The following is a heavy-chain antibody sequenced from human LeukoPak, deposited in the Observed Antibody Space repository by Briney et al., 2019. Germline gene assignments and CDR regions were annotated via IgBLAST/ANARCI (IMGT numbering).Heavy chain of an antibody. CDR1: GYSFTSYW. Sequence: GESLKISCRGSGYSFTSYWIGWVRQMPGEGLEWMGIIYPGDCDTRYSASFQGQVTISADKYISTAYLQWSSLKASDTAMYYCARHRVDEVGATTPVLDYWGQGNLVTVSS. D-gene: IGHD1-26*01. J-gene: IGHJ4*02. CDR3: ARHRVDEVGATTPVLDY. V-gene: IGHV5-51*01. CDR2: IYPGDCDT.